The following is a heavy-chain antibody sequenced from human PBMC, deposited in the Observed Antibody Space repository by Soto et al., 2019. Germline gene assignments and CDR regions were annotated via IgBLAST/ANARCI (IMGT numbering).Heavy chain of an antibody. Sequence: QVELQQWGAGLLKPSETLSLTCEVYYLSFNDYNLSCIRQPPGKVLEWIEQINNSGIIKDNPSLKSRGTMSVDAYNHQLSLTLTSVTAADTAVYYCARHQRFSYDSGIYYNTLFDHWGLGTLVSVSS. CDR2: INNSGII. J-gene: IGHJ4*02. CDR1: YLSFNDYN. CDR3: ARHQRFSYDSGIYYNTLFDH. D-gene: IGHD3-10*01. V-gene: IGHV4-34*01.